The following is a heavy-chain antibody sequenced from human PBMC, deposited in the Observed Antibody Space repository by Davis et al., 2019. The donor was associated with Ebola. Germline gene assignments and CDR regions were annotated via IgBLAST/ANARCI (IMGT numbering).Heavy chain of an antibody. CDR2: ISSSSGSI. D-gene: IGHD3-22*01. CDR1: GFIFSSYN. CDR3: AKDFPSITMIVVVINSAFDI. J-gene: IGHJ3*02. Sequence: GESLKISCTASGFIFSSYNMNWVRQAPGKGLEWVSYISSSSGSIYYADSVKGRFTISRDNSKNTLYLQMNSLRAEDTAVYYCAKDFPSITMIVVVINSAFDIWGQGTMVTVSS. V-gene: IGHV3-48*01.